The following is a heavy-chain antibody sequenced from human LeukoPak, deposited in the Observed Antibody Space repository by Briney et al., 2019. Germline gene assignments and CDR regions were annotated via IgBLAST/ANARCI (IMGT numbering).Heavy chain of an antibody. CDR3: ARGPPRGKYYYMDV. J-gene: IGHJ6*03. Sequence: GGSLRLSCAASGFTFSSFDMHWVRQPTGQGLEWVSTIGTASDTYYPGSVEGRFTLSRDNAKNSLYLQMNSMTAGDTAVYYCARGPPRGKYYYMDVWGQGTTVTVSS. CDR1: GFTFSSFD. CDR2: IGTASDT. V-gene: IGHV3-13*01. D-gene: IGHD1-1*01.